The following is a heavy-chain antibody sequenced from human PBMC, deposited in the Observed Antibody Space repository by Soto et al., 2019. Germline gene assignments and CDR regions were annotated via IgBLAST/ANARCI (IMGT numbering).Heavy chain of an antibody. D-gene: IGHD2-15*01. V-gene: IGHV3-33*01. CDR2: IWYDGSNK. J-gene: IGHJ4*02. Sequence: QVQLVESGGGVVQPGRSLRLSCAASGFTFSSYGMQWVRQAPGKGLEWVAVIWYDGSNKYYADSVKGRFTISRDNSKNPLYLQMTSLRAEDTAVYYCARERCSGGSCYPFDYWGQGTLVTVSS. CDR1: GFTFSSYG. CDR3: ARERCSGGSCYPFDY.